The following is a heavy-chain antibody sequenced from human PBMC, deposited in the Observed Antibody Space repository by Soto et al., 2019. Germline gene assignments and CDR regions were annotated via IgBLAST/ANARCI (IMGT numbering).Heavy chain of an antibody. D-gene: IGHD2-15*01. J-gene: IGHJ4*02. CDR2: IIPIFGTA. V-gene: IGHV1-69*01. Sequence: QVQLVQSGAEVKKPGSSVKVSCKASGGTFSSYAISWVRQAPGQGLEWMGGIIPIFGTANYAQKVQGRVTITADESTSTADMELSSLRSEDTAVYYCARDNPPYCSGGSCLFDWGQGTLVTVSS. CDR1: GGTFSSYA. CDR3: ARDNPPYCSGGSCLFD.